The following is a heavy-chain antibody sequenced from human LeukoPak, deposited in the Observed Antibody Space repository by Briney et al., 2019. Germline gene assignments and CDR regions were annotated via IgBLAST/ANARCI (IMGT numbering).Heavy chain of an antibody. Sequence: GGSLGLSCAASGFTFSSYEMNWVRQAPGKGLEWVSYISSSGSTIYYADSVKGRFTISRDNAKNSLYLQMNSLRAEDTAVYYCARASYSSSWYADYWGQGTLVTVSS. CDR2: ISSSGSTI. D-gene: IGHD6-13*01. V-gene: IGHV3-48*03. J-gene: IGHJ4*02. CDR3: ARASYSSSWYADY. CDR1: GFTFSSYE.